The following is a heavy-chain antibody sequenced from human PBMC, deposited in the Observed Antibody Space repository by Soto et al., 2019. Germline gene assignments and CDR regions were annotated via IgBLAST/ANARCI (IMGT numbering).Heavy chain of an antibody. CDR2: IYSGGNT. D-gene: IGHD1-26*01. CDR3: ARAWESIDY. J-gene: IGHJ4*02. Sequence: PGGSLRLSCAASGFSVSNKDMNWIRQAPGKGLEWVSLIYSGGNTYYADSVRGRFTISRDNSRNTVYLQMNSLRAEDTAVYYCARAWESIDYWGQGTLVTVSS. V-gene: IGHV3-53*01. CDR1: GFSVSNKD.